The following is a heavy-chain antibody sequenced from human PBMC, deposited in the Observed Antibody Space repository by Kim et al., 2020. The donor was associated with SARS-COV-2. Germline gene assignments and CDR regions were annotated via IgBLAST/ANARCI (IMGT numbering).Heavy chain of an antibody. CDR3: ATPRPSSGWFNYYYYYGMDV. D-gene: IGHD6-19*01. CDR1: GYTFTSYD. V-gene: IGHV1-8*01. CDR2: MNPNSGNT. Sequence: ASVKVSCKASGYTFTSYDINWVRQATGQGLEWMGWMNPNSGNTGYAQKFQGRVTMTRNTSISTAYMELSSLRSEDTAVYYCATPRPSSGWFNYYYYYGMDVWGQGTTVTVSS. J-gene: IGHJ6*02.